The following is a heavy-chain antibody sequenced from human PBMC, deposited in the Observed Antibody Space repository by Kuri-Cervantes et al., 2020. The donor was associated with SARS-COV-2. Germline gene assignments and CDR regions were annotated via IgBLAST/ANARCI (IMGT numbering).Heavy chain of an antibody. Sequence: LSLTCAASGFTFSSYGMHWVRQAPGKGLEWVAFIRYDGSNKYYADSVKGRFTISRDNSKNTLYLQMNSLGAEDTAVYYCATTMHELWEYYMDVWGKGTTVTVSS. CDR1: GFTFSSYG. D-gene: IGHD1-26*01. J-gene: IGHJ6*03. CDR2: IRYDGSNK. CDR3: ATTMHELWEYYMDV. V-gene: IGHV3-30*02.